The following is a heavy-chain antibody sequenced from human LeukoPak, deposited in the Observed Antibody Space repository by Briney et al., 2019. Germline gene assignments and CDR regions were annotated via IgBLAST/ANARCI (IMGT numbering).Heavy chain of an antibody. Sequence: ASVKVSCKASGYTFTSYGISWVRQAPGQGLEWMGWISAYNGNTNYAQKLQGRVTMTTDTSTSTAYMELRSLRSDDTAVYYCARDFYDILTGPQPYYYYGMDVWGQGTTVTVSS. J-gene: IGHJ6*02. CDR1: GYTFTSYG. V-gene: IGHV1-18*01. CDR3: ARDFYDILTGPQPYYYYGMDV. D-gene: IGHD3-9*01. CDR2: ISAYNGNT.